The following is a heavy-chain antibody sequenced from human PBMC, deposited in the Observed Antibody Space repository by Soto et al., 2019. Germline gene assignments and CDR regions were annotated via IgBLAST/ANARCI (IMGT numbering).Heavy chain of an antibody. D-gene: IGHD3-10*01. CDR2: IYYSGST. CDR3: ARDLGPYGGTYIGGFQH. J-gene: IGHJ1*01. V-gene: IGHV4-59*01. CDR1: GGSISSYY. Sequence: PSETLSLTCTVSGGSISSYYWSWIRQPPGKGLEWIGYIYYSGSTNYNPSLKSRVTISVDTSKNQFSLKLSSVTAADSAVYYCARDLGPYGGTYIGGFQHWSQGTLVTVSS.